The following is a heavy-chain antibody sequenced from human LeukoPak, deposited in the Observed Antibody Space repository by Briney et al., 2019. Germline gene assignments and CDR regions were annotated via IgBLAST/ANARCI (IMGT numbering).Heavy chain of an antibody. J-gene: IGHJ4*02. D-gene: IGHD3-10*01. CDR3: ARAGVTMVRGYGY. V-gene: IGHV1-18*01. CDR2: ISAYNGNT. Sequence: ASVKVSCTASGYTFTSYGISWVRQAPGQGLEWMGWISAYNGNTNYAQKFQGRVTITADKSTSTAYMELSSLRSEDTAVYYCARAGVTMVRGYGYWGQGTLVTVSS. CDR1: GYTFTSYG.